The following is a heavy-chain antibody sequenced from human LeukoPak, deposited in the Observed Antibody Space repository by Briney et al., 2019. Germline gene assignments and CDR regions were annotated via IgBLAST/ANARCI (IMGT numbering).Heavy chain of an antibody. J-gene: IGHJ4*02. V-gene: IGHV4-34*01. D-gene: IGHD3-10*01. Sequence: SETLSLTCAVYGGSFSGYYWSWIRQPPGKGLEWIGETNHSGSTNYNPSLKSRVTISVDTSKNQFSLKLSSVTAADTAVYYCARARRVTMVRGVIFDYWGQGTLVTVSS. CDR3: ARARRVTMVRGVIFDY. CDR1: GGSFSGYY. CDR2: TNHSGST.